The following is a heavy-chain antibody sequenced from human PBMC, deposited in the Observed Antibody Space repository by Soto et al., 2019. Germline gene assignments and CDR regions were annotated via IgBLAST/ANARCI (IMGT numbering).Heavy chain of an antibody. CDR1: GYTFTSYA. J-gene: IGHJ3*02. Sequence: ASVKVSCKASGYTFTSYAMHWVRQAPGQRLEWMGWINAGNGNTKYSQNFQGRLTITRDTSASTVYMDLSSLRSEDTATYYCARLRFCGGDTCYPLDIWGPGTMVTVSS. D-gene: IGHD2-21*01. V-gene: IGHV1-3*01. CDR2: INAGNGNT. CDR3: ARLRFCGGDTCYPLDI.